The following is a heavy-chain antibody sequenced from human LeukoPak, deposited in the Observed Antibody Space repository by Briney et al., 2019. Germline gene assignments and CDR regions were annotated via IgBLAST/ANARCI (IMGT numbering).Heavy chain of an antibody. CDR3: ARELIAAAGRQFDY. CDR1: GGTFSSYA. CDR2: IIPIFGTA. Sequence: SVKVSCKASGGTFSSYAISWVRQAPGQGLEWMGGIIPIFGTANYAQKFQGRVTITADKSTGTAYMELSSLRSEDTAVYYCARELIAAAGRQFDYWGQGTLVTVSS. D-gene: IGHD6-13*01. V-gene: IGHV1-69*06. J-gene: IGHJ4*02.